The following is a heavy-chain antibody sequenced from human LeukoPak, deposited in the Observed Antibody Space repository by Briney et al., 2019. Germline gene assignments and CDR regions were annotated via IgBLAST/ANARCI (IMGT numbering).Heavy chain of an antibody. CDR1: GGSFSGYY. J-gene: IGHJ3*02. D-gene: IGHD6-6*01. V-gene: IGHV4-34*01. CDR2: INHSGST. CDR3: ARKDSSSSGVDAFDI. Sequence: SETLSLTCAVYGGSFSGYYWSWIRQPPGKGLERIGEINHSGSTNYNPSLKSRVTISVDTSKNQFSLKLSSVTAADTAVYYCARKDSSSSGVDAFDIWGQGTMVTVSS.